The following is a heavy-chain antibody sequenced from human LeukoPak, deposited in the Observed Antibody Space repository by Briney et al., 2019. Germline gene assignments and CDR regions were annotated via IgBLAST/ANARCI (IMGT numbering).Heavy chain of an antibody. V-gene: IGHV3-23*01. D-gene: IGHD3-9*01. Sequence: GGSLRLSCAASGFTFSSYAMSWVRQAPGKGLEWVSAISGSGGSTYYADSVKGRFTISRDNSKNTLYLQMNSLRAEDTAVYYCAKLYYDILTGPNPYFDYWGQGTLVTVSS. CDR3: AKLYYDILTGPNPYFDY. CDR2: ISGSGGST. J-gene: IGHJ4*02. CDR1: GFTFSSYA.